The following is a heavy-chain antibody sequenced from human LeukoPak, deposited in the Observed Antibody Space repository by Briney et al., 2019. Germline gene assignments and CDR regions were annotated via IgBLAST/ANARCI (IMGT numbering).Heavy chain of an antibody. D-gene: IGHD2-2*01. J-gene: IGHJ6*03. Sequence: GGSLRLSCAASGFTFSSYSMNWVRQAPGKGLEWVSSISSSSSYIYYADSVKGRFTISRDNAKNSLYLQMNSLRAEDTAVYYCARDTSRLFYYYYYMDVWGKGTTVTVSS. CDR3: ARDTSRLFYYYYYMDV. CDR1: GFTFSSYS. CDR2: ISSSSSYI. V-gene: IGHV3-21*01.